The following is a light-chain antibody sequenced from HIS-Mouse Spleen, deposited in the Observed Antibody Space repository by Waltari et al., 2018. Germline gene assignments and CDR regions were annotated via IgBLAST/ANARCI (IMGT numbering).Light chain of an antibody. Sequence: QSALTQPASVSGSPGQSITISCTGTSRAVGSYNLVPWSQQQPGKAPKLMIYEGSKRPSGVSNRFSGSKSGNTASLTISGLQAEDEADYYCCSYAGSSTFGVFGGGTKLTVL. CDR2: EGS. J-gene: IGLJ3*02. CDR1: SRAVGSYNL. V-gene: IGLV2-23*03. CDR3: CSYAGSSTFGV.